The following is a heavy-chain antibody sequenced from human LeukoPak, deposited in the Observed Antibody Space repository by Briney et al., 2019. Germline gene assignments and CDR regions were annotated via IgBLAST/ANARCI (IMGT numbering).Heavy chain of an antibody. D-gene: IGHD6-19*01. CDR2: IFYSGST. V-gene: IGHV4-59*01. Sequence: SETLSLTCTVSGDSISSYYWSWIRQPPGKGLDWIGYIFYSGSTNYNPSLKSRVTILVDTSKSQFSLKLSSVTAADTAIYYCARYNSGWSYFDYWGQGTLVTVSS. J-gene: IGHJ4*02. CDR1: GDSISSYY. CDR3: ARYNSGWSYFDY.